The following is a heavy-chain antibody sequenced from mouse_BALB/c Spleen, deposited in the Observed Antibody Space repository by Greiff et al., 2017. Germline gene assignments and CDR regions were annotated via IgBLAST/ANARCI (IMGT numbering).Heavy chain of an antibody. CDR3: ARDYYGSSYDY. Sequence: DVMLVESGGGLVKPGGSLKLSCAASGFTFSSYAMSWVRQTPEKRLEWVASISSGGSTYYPDSVKGRFTISRDNARNILYLEMSSLRSEDTAMYYCARDYYGSSYDYWGQGTSVTVSS. J-gene: IGHJ4*01. V-gene: IGHV5-6-5*01. CDR1: GFTFSSYA. CDR2: ISSGGST. D-gene: IGHD1-1*01.